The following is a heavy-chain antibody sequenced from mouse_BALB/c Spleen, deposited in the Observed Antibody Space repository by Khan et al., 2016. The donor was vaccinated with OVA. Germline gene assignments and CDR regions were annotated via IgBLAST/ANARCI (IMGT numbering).Heavy chain of an antibody. CDR2: IDPFNTGT. Sequence: VQMKESGPELMKPGASVNISCKASGYSFTTYYIHWVKQSRGKSLEWIGYIDPFNTGTDYNQKFKGQATLTVDKSSNTAYMNLPSLTSEYSAVYYCARGTFDYWGQGTLVTVSA. D-gene: IGHD3-3*01. J-gene: IGHJ3*01. V-gene: IGHV1S135*01. CDR3: ARGTFDY. CDR1: GYSFTTYY.